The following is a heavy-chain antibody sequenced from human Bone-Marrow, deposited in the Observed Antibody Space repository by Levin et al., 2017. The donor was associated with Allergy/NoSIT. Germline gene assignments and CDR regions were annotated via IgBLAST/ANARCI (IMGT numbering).Heavy chain of an antibody. CDR3: ARGVRFLEWLSNPRQYYYYGMDV. J-gene: IGHJ6*02. D-gene: IGHD3-3*01. Sequence: WASVKVSCKASGGSLNNYAINWVRQALGQGLEWMGGIIPSFGATNYAQTFQDRVTITADESTNRVYMELRGLRSEDTAVYYCARGVRFLEWLSNPRQYYYYGMDVWGQGTTVTVSS. V-gene: IGHV1-69*13. CDR1: GGSLNNYA. CDR2: IIPSFGAT.